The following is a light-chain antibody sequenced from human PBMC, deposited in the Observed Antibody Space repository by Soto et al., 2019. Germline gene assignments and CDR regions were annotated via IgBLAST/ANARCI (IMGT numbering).Light chain of an antibody. V-gene: IGKV1-27*01. CDR3: QTYSRALLFT. CDR1: QGMRNY. Sequence: DLQMTQSPASLSASVGDRVTITCRSNQGMRNYLAWYQQKPGRVPKLLIYSASTLRSGVPSRFSDSGSETAFTPTISRLQTEAVATYCCQTYSRALLFTFGTGTKVNIK. CDR2: SAS. J-gene: IGKJ3*01.